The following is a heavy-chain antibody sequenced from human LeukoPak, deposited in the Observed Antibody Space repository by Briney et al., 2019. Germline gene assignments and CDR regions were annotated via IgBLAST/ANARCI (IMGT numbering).Heavy chain of an antibody. J-gene: IGHJ6*03. D-gene: IGHD2-2*01. CDR1: GFTFSSYG. Sequence: EPGGSLRLSCAASGFTFSSYGMSWVRQAPGKGLEWVSAISGSGGSTYYADSVKGRFTISRDNSKNTLYLQMNSLRAEDTAVYYCASEGGYCSSTSCYHYYMDVWGKGTTVTISS. CDR3: ASEGGYCSSTSCYHYYMDV. CDR2: ISGSGGST. V-gene: IGHV3-23*01.